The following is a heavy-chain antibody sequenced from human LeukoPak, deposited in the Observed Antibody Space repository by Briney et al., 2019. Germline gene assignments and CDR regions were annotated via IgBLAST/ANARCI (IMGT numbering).Heavy chain of an antibody. CDR3: ATCSSCHTEGGYYFDY. CDR1: GGSFSGYY. D-gene: IGHD6-13*01. Sequence: SETLSLTCAVYGGSFSGYYWSWIRQPPGKGLEWIGEINHSGSTNYNPSLKSRVTISVDTSKNQFSLKLSSVTAADTAVYYCATCSSCHTEGGYYFDYWGQGTLVTVSS. CDR2: INHSGST. J-gene: IGHJ4*02. V-gene: IGHV4-34*01.